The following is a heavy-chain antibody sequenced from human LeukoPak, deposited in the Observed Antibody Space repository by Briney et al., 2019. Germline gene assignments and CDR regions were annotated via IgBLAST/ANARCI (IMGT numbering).Heavy chain of an antibody. V-gene: IGHV1-2*02. CDR1: GYTFTGYY. J-gene: IGHJ4*02. CDR2: INPNSGGT. D-gene: IGHD3-3*01. Sequence: ASVKVSCKASGYTFTGYYMHWVRQAPGQGLEWMGWINPNSGGTNYAQKFQGRVTMTRGTSISTAYMELSRLRSDDTAVYYCARVNTGYDFWSGYWDFDYWGQGTLVTVSS. CDR3: ARVNTGYDFWSGYWDFDY.